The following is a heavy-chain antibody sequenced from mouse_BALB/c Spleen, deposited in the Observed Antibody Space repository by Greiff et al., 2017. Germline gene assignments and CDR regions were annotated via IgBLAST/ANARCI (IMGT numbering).Heavy chain of an antibody. V-gene: IGHV1-69*01. CDR1: GYTFTDYW. D-gene: IGHD2-1*01. CDR2: IDTSDSYT. J-gene: IGHJ3*01. Sequence: VQLQQPGAELVMPGASVKMSCKASGYTFTDYWMHWVKQRPGQGLEWIGAIDTSDSYTSYNQKFKGKATLTVDESSSTAYMQLSSLTSEDSAVYYCASPYGNSWFAYWGQGTLVTVSA. CDR3: ASPYGNSWFAY.